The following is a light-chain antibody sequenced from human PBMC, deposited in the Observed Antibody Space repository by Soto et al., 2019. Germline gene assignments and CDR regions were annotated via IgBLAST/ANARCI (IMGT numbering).Light chain of an antibody. CDR3: QVWDSSSDHRV. V-gene: IGLV3-21*02. J-gene: IGLJ3*02. Sequence: SYELTQPPSVSVAPGQTARITCGGNNIGSKSVHWYQQKPGQAPVLVVYDDSDRPSGIPEGFSGSNSGNTATLTISRVEAGEGGEYYCQVWDSSSDHRVFGGGTKVTVL. CDR1: NIGSKS. CDR2: DDS.